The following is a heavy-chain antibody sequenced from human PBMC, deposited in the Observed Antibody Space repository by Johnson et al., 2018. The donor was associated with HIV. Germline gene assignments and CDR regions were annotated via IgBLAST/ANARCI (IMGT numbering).Heavy chain of an antibody. D-gene: IGHD3-16*01. CDR1: GFSFGDYY. CDR3: AKDLIADAFDI. Sequence: QVQLVESGGGVVRPGGSLRLSCAASGFSFGDYYMSWIRQAPGKGLEWISYISSDGSTIDYADSVKGRFTISRDNANNSLYLQMNSLRAEDTAVYYCAKDLIADAFDIWGQGTMVTVSS. J-gene: IGHJ3*02. CDR2: ISSDGSTI. V-gene: IGHV3-11*04.